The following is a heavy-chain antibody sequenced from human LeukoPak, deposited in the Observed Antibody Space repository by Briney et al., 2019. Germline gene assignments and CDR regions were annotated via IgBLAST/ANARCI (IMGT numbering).Heavy chain of an antibody. CDR3: ARDGATVDEEYFDY. Sequence: GGSLRLSCTASGFTFGDYAMSWFRQAPGKGLEWVGFIGSKAYGGTTEYAASVKGRFTISRDDSKSIAYLQMNSLKTEDTAVYYCARDGATVDEEYFDYWGQGTLVTVSS. V-gene: IGHV3-49*03. J-gene: IGHJ4*02. D-gene: IGHD4-23*01. CDR2: IGSKAYGGTT. CDR1: GFTFGDYA.